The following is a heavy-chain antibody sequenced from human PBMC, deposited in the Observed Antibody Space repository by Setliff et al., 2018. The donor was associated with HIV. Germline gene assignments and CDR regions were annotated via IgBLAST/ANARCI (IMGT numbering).Heavy chain of an antibody. CDR2: IWYDERNK. D-gene: IGHD3-22*01. J-gene: IGHJ4*02. V-gene: IGHV3-30*02. Sequence: GGSLRLSCTGYGFSFNSYGMHWVRQAPGKGLEWVALIWYDERNKYYGDSVKGRFTVSRDNTKNTLYLHMNGLGPEDTAVYYCAKDVEFFPVPDCSGYIDYWGQGTLVTVSS. CDR3: AKDVEFFPVPDCSGYIDY. CDR1: GFSFNSYG.